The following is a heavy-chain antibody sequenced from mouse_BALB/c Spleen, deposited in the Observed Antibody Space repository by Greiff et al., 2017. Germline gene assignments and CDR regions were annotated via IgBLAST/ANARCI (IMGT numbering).Heavy chain of an antibody. J-gene: IGHJ4*01. V-gene: IGHV1S81*02. CDR2: INPSNGRT. Sequence: QVQLQQSGAELVKPGASVKLSCKASGYTFTSYWMHWVKQRPGQGLEWIGEINPSNGRTNYNEKFKSKATLTVDKSSSTAYMQLSSLTSEDSAVYYCARRTMITTRAMDYWGQGTSVTVSS. CDR1: GYTFTSYW. D-gene: IGHD2-4*01. CDR3: ARRTMITTRAMDY.